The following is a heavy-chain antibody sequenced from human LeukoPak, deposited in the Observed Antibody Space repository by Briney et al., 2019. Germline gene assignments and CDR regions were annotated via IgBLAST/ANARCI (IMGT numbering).Heavy chain of an antibody. J-gene: IGHJ4*02. CDR1: GFTLSSYG. CDR2: ISYDGSNK. Sequence: GGSLRLSCAASGFTLSSYGMHWVRQAPGKGLEWVAVISYDGSNKYYADSVKGRFTISRDNSKNTLYLQMNSLRAEDTAVYYCAKWGGHYYDSSGFLPHWGQGTLVTVSS. D-gene: IGHD3-22*01. CDR3: AKWGGHYYDSSGFLPH. V-gene: IGHV3-30*18.